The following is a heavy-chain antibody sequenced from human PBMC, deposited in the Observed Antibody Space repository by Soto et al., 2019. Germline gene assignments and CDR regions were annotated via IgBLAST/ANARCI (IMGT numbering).Heavy chain of an antibody. CDR2: ITWNSGSI. D-gene: IGHD6-19*01. CDR3: AKEAISSAWSGDRKYYFDY. CDR1: GFTFDDYA. Sequence: EVQLVESGGGLVQPGRSLRLSCAASGFTFDDYAMHWVRQAPGKGLEWVSGITWNSGSIAYADPVKGRFTISRDNAKNSLYVQMNRLGVEDTALYCCAKEAISSAWSGDRKYYFDYWGQGTLVTVSS. V-gene: IGHV3-9*01. J-gene: IGHJ4*02.